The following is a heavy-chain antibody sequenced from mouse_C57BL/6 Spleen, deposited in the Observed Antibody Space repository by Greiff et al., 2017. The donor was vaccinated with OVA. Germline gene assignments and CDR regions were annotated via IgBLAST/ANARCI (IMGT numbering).Heavy chain of an antibody. V-gene: IGHV1-82*01. CDR2: IYPGDGDT. CDR3: ARTDGGLDY. Sequence: QVQLQQSGPELVKPGASVKISCKASGYAFSSSWMNWVKQRPGKGLEWIGRIYPGDGDTNYNGKFKGKATLTADKSSSTAYMQLSSLTSEDSAVYFCARTDGGLDYWGQGTTLTVSS. CDR1: GYAFSSSW. J-gene: IGHJ2*01.